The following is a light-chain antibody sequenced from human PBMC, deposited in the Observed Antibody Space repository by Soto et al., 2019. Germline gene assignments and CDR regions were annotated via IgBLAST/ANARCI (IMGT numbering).Light chain of an antibody. V-gene: IGKV3-11*01. J-gene: IGKJ1*01. CDR2: DAS. CDR1: QSVSTS. Sequence: IVLTQSPVTLAVSPGESAVLSCRASQSVSTSLAWYQHKPGQAPRLFIYDASKRAPGIPARFTGSGSGTNFTLPISTQGPKDFAFYYGKVRAVGLRFGKGTK. CDR3: KVRAVGLR.